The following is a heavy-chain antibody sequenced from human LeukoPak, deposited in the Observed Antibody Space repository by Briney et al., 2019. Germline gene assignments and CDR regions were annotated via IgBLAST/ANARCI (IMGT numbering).Heavy chain of an antibody. CDR3: ARGPSGSYGGFDY. CDR1: GFTFSSYS. V-gene: IGHV3-21*01. D-gene: IGHD1-26*01. J-gene: IGHJ4*02. CDR2: ISSSSSYI. Sequence: GGSLRLSCAASGFTFSSYSMNWVRQAPGKGLEWVSSISSSSSYIYYADSVKGRFTISRDNAKNSLYLQMNSLRAEDTAVYYCARGPSGSYGGFDYWGQGTLVTVSS.